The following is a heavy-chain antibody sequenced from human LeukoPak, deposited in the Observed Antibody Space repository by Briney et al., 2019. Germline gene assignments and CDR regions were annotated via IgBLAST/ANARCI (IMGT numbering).Heavy chain of an antibody. Sequence: SETLSLTCSVSGGSINSHYWSWIRQPPGKRLEWIGYIFNTGNTNYNPSLRSRVTMSVDASRDQFFLRLSSVTAADTAIYYCATRPAGTSWYGVFDYWSQGTLVTVSS. J-gene: IGHJ4*02. CDR2: IFNTGNT. CDR3: ATRPAGTSWYGVFDY. V-gene: IGHV4-59*11. CDR1: GGSINSHY. D-gene: IGHD3-10*01.